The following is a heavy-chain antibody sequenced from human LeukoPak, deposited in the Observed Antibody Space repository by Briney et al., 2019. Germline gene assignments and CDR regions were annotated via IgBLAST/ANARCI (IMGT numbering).Heavy chain of an antibody. CDR1: GYSISSGYY. CDR2: VHHSADT. D-gene: IGHD3-10*01. J-gene: IGHJ5*02. Sequence: SKTLSLTCAVSGYSISSGYYWGWIRQPPGKGLEYIGSVHHSADTYYNPSLKSRVTMSIDTSKNQFSLKLNSVTAADTAVYYCARYGHWFDPWGQGILVTVSS. V-gene: IGHV4-38-2*01. CDR3: ARYGHWFDP.